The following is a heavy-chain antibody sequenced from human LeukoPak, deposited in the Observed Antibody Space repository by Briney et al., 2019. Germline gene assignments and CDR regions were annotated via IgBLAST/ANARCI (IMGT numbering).Heavy chain of an antibody. CDR2: ISGSGGST. Sequence: GGSLRLSCAASGFTFSSYSMSWVRQAPGKGLEWVSAISGSGGSTYYADSVKGRFTISRDNSKNTLYLQMNSLRAEDTAVYYCAKGEIVVLTEFDYWGQGTLVTVSS. CDR1: GFTFSSYS. CDR3: AKGEIVVLTEFDY. J-gene: IGHJ4*02. V-gene: IGHV3-23*01. D-gene: IGHD2-15*01.